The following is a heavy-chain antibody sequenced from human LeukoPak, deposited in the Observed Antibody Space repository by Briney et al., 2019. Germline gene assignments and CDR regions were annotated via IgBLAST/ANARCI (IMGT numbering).Heavy chain of an antibody. J-gene: IGHJ4*02. CDR3: ARVAEDCSSTSCYAGVDY. Sequence: ASVKVSCKVSGYTLTELSMHWVRQAPGKGLEWMGGFDPEDGETIYAQKFQGRVTMTTDTSTSTAYMELRSLRSDDTAVYYCARVAEDCSSTSCYAGVDYWGQGTLVTVSS. CDR2: FDPEDGET. D-gene: IGHD2-2*01. V-gene: IGHV1-24*01. CDR1: GYTLTELS.